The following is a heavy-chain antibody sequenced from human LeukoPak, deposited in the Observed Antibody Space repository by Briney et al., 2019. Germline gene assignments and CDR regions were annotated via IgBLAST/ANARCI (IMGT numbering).Heavy chain of an antibody. Sequence: SVKVSCKASGGTFSSYAITWVRQAPGQGLEWMGGIIPIFGTANYAQEFQGRVTITADESTSTAYMELSRLTSEDTAVYYCARMSGYCSGDSCYGNNWFDPWGQGTLVTVSS. V-gene: IGHV1-69*13. J-gene: IGHJ5*02. CDR2: IIPIFGTA. D-gene: IGHD2-15*01. CDR1: GGTFSSYA. CDR3: ARMSGYCSGDSCYGNNWFDP.